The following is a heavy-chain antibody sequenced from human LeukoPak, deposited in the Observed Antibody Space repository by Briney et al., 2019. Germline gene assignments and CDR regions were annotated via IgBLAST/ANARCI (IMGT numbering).Heavy chain of an antibody. J-gene: IGHJ6*02. V-gene: IGHV3-30-3*01. CDR3: ARDLDPSKWELLLGYYYYGMDV. D-gene: IGHD1-26*01. CDR1: GFTFSSYA. Sequence: PGGSLRLSCAASGFTFSSYAMSWVRQAPGKGLEWVAVISYDGSNKYYADSVKGRFTISRDNSKNTLYLQMNSLRAEDTAVYYCARDLDPSKWELLLGYYYYGMDVWGQGTTVTVSS. CDR2: ISYDGSNK.